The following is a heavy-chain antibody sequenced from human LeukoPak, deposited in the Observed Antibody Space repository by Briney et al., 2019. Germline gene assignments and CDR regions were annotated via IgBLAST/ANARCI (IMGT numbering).Heavy chain of an antibody. Sequence: ASVKVSCKASGYTFTNLYMHWVRQAPGQGLEWMGIISPSGASTNYAQKLQGRVTMTTDTSTSTAYMELRSLRSDDTAVYYCARDGGFGELNWFDPWGQGTLVTVSS. V-gene: IGHV1-46*01. D-gene: IGHD3-10*01. J-gene: IGHJ5*02. CDR2: ISPSGAST. CDR1: GYTFTNLY. CDR3: ARDGGFGELNWFDP.